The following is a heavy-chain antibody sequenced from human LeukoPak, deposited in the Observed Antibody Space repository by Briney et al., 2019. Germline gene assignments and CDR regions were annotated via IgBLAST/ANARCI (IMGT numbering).Heavy chain of an antibody. D-gene: IGHD6-13*01. CDR3: ARLWVEVARSSWYRKEYGMDV. Sequence: SETLSLTCTVSGGSISSSSYYWGWIRQPPGKGLEWIGGIYYSGSTYYNPSLKSRVTISVDTSKNQFSLKLSSVTAADTAVYYCARLWVEVARSSWYRKEYGMDVWGQGTTVTVSS. J-gene: IGHJ6*02. CDR2: IYYSGST. V-gene: IGHV4-39*07. CDR1: GGSISSSSYY.